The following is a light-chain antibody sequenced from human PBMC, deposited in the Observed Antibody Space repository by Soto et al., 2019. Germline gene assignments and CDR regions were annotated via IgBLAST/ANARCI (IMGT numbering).Light chain of an antibody. CDR3: QQYDNLPRHT. J-gene: IGKJ2*01. CDR2: DAS. V-gene: IGKV1-33*01. CDR1: QDLSNY. Sequence: DIQMTQSPSSLSASVGDRVTITCQASQDLSNYLNWYQQKPGKAPKLLIYDASNLETGVPSRFSGSGSGTDFTFTISSLQPEDIATYYCQQYDNLPRHTFGQGTKLEIK.